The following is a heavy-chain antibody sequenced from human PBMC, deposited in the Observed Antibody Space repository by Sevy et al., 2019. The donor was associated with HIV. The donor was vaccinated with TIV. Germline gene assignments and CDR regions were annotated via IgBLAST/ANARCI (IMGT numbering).Heavy chain of an antibody. V-gene: IGHV3-21*01. CDR2: ISSSSSYI. D-gene: IGHD2-2*02. CDR3: ARGYCSSTSCYRIDAFDI. CDR1: GFTFSSYS. J-gene: IGHJ3*02. Sequence: GGSLRLSCAASGFTFSSYSMNWVRQAPGKGLEWVSSISSSSSYIYYADSVKGRFTISRDNAKNSLYLQVNSLRAEDTAVYYCARGYCSSTSCYRIDAFDIWGQGTMVTVSS.